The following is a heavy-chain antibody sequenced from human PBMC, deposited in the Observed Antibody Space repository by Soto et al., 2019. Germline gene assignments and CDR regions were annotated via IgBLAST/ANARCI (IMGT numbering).Heavy chain of an antibody. Sequence: QVQLVQSGAEVKKPGASLKVSCKASGYTFTSYAMHWVRQAPGQRLEWMGWINAGNGNTKYSQKFQGSVTITRDTPESTAYMELSSLRSEDTAVYYCARGGSMIVVVISTAAFDIWGQGTMVTVSS. J-gene: IGHJ3*02. CDR3: ARGGSMIVVVISTAAFDI. D-gene: IGHD3-22*01. V-gene: IGHV1-3*01. CDR1: GYTFTSYA. CDR2: INAGNGNT.